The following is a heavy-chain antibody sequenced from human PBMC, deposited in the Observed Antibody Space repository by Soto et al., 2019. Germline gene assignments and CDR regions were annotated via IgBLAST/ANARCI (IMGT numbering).Heavy chain of an antibody. Sequence: PGGSLRLSCAASGFTFSSFPMRWVRQAPGQGLEWVSTITGSGGDTYYADSVKGRFTISRDNSKNTLYLQMSSLRAEDPALYYCTKASFDYLHMDVWGQGTTVTVSS. J-gene: IGHJ6*02. CDR1: GFTFSSFP. V-gene: IGHV3-23*01. CDR2: ITGSGGDT. D-gene: IGHD4-17*01. CDR3: TKASFDYLHMDV.